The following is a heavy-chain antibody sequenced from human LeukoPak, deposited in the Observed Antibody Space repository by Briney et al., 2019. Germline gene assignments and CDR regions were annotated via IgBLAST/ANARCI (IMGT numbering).Heavy chain of an antibody. CDR3: ARPGIAATGDY. CDR2: FNSEGSYT. CDR1: GFTFSSYW. Sequence: PGGSLRLSCAASGFTFSSYWMHWVRQAPGKGVVWVSRFNSEGSYTLYADSVKGLFTIPRHNAKKTVYLQMNSLRAEDTAVYYWARPGIAATGDYWGQGSLVTVSP. D-gene: IGHD6-25*01. J-gene: IGHJ4*02. V-gene: IGHV3-74*01.